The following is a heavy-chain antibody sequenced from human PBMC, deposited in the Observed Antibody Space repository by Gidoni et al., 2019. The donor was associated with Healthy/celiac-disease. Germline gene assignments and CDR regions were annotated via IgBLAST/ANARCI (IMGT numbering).Heavy chain of an antibody. CDR2: IAYDGSNK. D-gene: IGHD2-15*01. V-gene: IGHV3-30*18. CDR3: AKDYGNCSGGSCYFDY. Sequence: QVQLVESGGGVVQPGRSLRLSCAASGFTFSSYGMHWVRQAPGKGLEWVAVIAYDGSNKYYADAVKGRFTISRDNSKNTLYLQMNSLRAEDTAVYYCAKDYGNCSGGSCYFDYWGQGTLVTVSS. CDR1: GFTFSSYG. J-gene: IGHJ4*02.